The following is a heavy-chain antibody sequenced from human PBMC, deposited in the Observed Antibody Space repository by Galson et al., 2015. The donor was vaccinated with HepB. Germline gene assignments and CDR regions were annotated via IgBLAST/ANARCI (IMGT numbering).Heavy chain of an antibody. CDR2: IKQDGSEK. CDR1: GFTFSSYW. V-gene: IGHV3-7*03. Sequence: SLRLSCAASGFTFSSYWMSWVRQAQGKGLEWVANIKQDGSEKYYVDSVKGRFTISRDNAKNSLYLQMNSLRAEDTAVYYCARGRMDSSSWYYFDYWGQGTLVTVSS. CDR3: ARGRMDSSSWYYFDY. J-gene: IGHJ4*02. D-gene: IGHD6-13*01.